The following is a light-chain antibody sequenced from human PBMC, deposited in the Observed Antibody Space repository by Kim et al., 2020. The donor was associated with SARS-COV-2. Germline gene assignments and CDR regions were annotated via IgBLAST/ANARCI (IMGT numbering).Light chain of an antibody. CDR2: KAS. CDR3: QQYRSYPWT. J-gene: IGKJ1*01. CDR1: RKSDDW. Sequence: ASGGDKSTITCRASRKSDDWVAWDQQKPGRAPKHLIYKASTLKSGVPSTFSGSGSGTEFTLTTSSLQPDDFATYYCQQYRSYPWTFGQGTKVDIK. V-gene: IGKV1-5*03.